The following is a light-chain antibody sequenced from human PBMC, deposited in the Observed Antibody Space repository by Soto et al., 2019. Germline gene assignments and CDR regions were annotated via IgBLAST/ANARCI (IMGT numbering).Light chain of an antibody. CDR3: QQYYSSSLT. CDR1: QTILKSSIKKNS. J-gene: IGKJ4*01. CDR2: WAS. Sequence: DIVMTQSPDSLAVSLGERATIKCRSSQTILKSSIKKNSLAWYQQKPGQPPRLLIYWASTRYSGVPDRFSGSGSGTDFTLTITRLQAEDVAVYYCQQYYSSSLTFGGGTKVEIK. V-gene: IGKV4-1*01.